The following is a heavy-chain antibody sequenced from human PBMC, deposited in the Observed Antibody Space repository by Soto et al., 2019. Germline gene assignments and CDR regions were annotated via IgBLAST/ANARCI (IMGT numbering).Heavy chain of an antibody. CDR2: IQSGGTT. Sequence: EVQLVESGGGLVQPGGSLRLSCAASGFTVSSKYMTWVRQAPGKGLEWVSLIQSGGTTYYADSVKGRFNISRDTSENTLHLQMDSLRVEDTAVYYCARDDVLCDGGRCYGIPLDVWRKGTTVTVSS. CDR3: ARDDVLCDGGRCYGIPLDV. J-gene: IGHJ6*04. V-gene: IGHV3-66*01. D-gene: IGHD2-15*01. CDR1: GFTVSSKY.